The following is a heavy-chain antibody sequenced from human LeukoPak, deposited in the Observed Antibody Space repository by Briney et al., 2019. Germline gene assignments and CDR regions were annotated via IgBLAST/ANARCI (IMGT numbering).Heavy chain of an antibody. D-gene: IGHD2-8*01. Sequence: GGYLRLSCAASGFTFSSYEMNWVRQAPGKGLEWVSYISSSGSTIYYADSVKGRFTISRYNAKNSLYLHMNSLRAEDTAGYYCARVLTVYQDDYDDWGQGTLVTVSS. V-gene: IGHV3-48*03. CDR1: GFTFSSYE. CDR3: ARVLTVYQDDYDD. CDR2: ISSSGSTI. J-gene: IGHJ4*02.